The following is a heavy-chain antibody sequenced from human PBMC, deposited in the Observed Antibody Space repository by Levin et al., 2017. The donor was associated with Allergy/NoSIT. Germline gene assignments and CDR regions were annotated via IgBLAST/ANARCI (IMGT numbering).Heavy chain of an antibody. Sequence: GGSLRLSCAASGFTFDDYTMHWVRQAPGKGLEWVSLISWDGGSTYYADSVKGRFTISRDNSKNSLYLQMNSLRTEDTALYYCAKESYYYDSSGYYYWFDPWGQGTLVTVSS. CDR1: GFTFDDYT. CDR3: AKESYYYDSSGYYYWFDP. D-gene: IGHD3-22*01. CDR2: ISWDGGST. V-gene: IGHV3-43*01. J-gene: IGHJ5*02.